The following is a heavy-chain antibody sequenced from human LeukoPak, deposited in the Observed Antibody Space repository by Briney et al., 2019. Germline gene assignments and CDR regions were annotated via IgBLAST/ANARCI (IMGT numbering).Heavy chain of an antibody. D-gene: IGHD3-16*01. J-gene: IGHJ6*03. V-gene: IGHV3-30*04. CDR3: AKPAYLGYYYYMDV. CDR1: GFTFSSYA. CDR2: ISYDGSNK. Sequence: GGSLRLSCAASGFTFSSYAMHWVRQAPGKGLEWVAVISYDGSNKYYADSVKGRFTVSRDNSKSTLFLQMNSLRVEDTAVYYCAKPAYLGYYYYMDVWGKGTTVTVSS.